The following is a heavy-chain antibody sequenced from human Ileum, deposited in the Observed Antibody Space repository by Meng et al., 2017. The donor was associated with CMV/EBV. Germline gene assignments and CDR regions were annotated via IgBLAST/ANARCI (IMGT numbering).Heavy chain of an antibody. CDR3: AREAVGVENGDYADY. Sequence: QRWSVSLFNPSEPLAPACAVYGGSLSGYSWSWIRQFPGKGLEWMGEINHSGSTNYNPSLKSRVTISADTSKKWFSLKVSSVTAADTAVYYCAREAVGVENGDYADYWGQGILVTVSS. CDR2: INHSGST. CDR1: GGSLSGYS. V-gene: IGHV4-34*01. D-gene: IGHD4-17*01. J-gene: IGHJ4*02.